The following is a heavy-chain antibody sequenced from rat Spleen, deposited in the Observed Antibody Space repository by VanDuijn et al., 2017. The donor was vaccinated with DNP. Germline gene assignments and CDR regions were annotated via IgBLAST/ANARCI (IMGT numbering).Heavy chain of an antibody. CDR1: GFTFGDYA. Sequence: EVQLVESGGGLVQPGNSLKLSCAASGFTFGDYAMAWVRQAPQQRLAWVATIINDGRRTYYRDSVKGRFTISRDNAEGNLYLQMDSLKSEDTATYYCTTDPTEGPLNWLAYWGQGTLVTVSS. V-gene: IGHV5S10*01. J-gene: IGHJ3*01. D-gene: IGHD1-11*01. CDR2: IINDGRRT. CDR3: TTDPTEGPLNWLAY.